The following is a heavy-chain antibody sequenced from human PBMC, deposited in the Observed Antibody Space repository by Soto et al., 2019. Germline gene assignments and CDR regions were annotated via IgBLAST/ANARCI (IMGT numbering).Heavy chain of an antibody. Sequence: PSKTLSLTCAVSGGSISSSNWWGWVRQPPEKGMEWIGEIYHSGSTNYNPSLKSRFTISVDKSKNQFSLKPSSVTAADTAVYYCARVEGSYACPYYYYGMDVWGQGTKVTVSS. CDR3: ARVEGSYACPYYYYGMDV. V-gene: IGHV4-4*02. D-gene: IGHD1-26*01. CDR2: IYHSGST. J-gene: IGHJ6*02. CDR1: GGSISSSNW.